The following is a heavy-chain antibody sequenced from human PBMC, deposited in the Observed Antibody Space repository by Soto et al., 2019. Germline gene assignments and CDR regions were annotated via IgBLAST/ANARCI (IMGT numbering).Heavy chain of an antibody. Sequence: QVQLVESGGGVVQPGRSLRLSCAASGFTFSSYTMHWVRQAPGKGLEWVAVISYDGSNTYYADSVKGRFSISRDNSKNTLYLQMNSLRAEDTALFYCARDPVVVLTARYWYFDLWGRGTLVTVSS. CDR3: ARDPVVVLTARYWYFDL. D-gene: IGHD2-21*02. J-gene: IGHJ2*01. CDR2: ISYDGSNT. CDR1: GFTFSSYT. V-gene: IGHV3-30-3*01.